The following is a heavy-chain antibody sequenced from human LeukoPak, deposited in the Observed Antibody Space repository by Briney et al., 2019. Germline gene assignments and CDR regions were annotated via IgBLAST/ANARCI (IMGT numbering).Heavy chain of an antibody. V-gene: IGHV3-48*03. D-gene: IGHD2-15*01. CDR1: GFTFSSYE. CDR2: ISSSGSTI. J-gene: IGHJ4*02. CDR3: ARDRMVVAATGFDY. Sequence: PGGSLRLSCAASGFTFSSYEMNWVRQAPGKGLEWVSYISSSGSTIYYADSVKGRFTISRDNAKNSLYLQMNSLRAEDTAVYYCARDRMVVAATGFDYWGQGTLVTVSS.